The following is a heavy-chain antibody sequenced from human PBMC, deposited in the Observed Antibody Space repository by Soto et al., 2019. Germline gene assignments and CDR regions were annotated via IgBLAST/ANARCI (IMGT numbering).Heavy chain of an antibody. J-gene: IGHJ6*02. Sequence: SETLSLTCTVSGGSISSYYWSWIRQPPGKGLEWIGYIYYSGSTNYNPSLKSRVTISVDTSKNQFSLKLSSVTAADTAVYYCASGGDSGSYYYYGMDVWGQGTTVTVSS. CDR3: ASGGDSGSYYYYGMDV. CDR1: GGSISSYY. V-gene: IGHV4-59*08. D-gene: IGHD1-26*01. CDR2: IYYSGST.